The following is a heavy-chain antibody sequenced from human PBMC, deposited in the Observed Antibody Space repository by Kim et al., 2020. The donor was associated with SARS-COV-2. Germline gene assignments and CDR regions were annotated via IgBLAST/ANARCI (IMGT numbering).Heavy chain of an antibody. D-gene: IGHD3-10*01. V-gene: IGHV4-61*02. CDR2: IYTSGST. CDR3: ARGGITMVRGASETHDY. Sequence: SETLSLTCTVSGGSISSGSYYWSWIRQPAGKGLEWIGRIYTSGSTNYNPSLKSRVTISVDTSKNQFSLKLSSVTAADTAVYYCARGGITMVRGASETHDYWGQGTLVTVSS. J-gene: IGHJ4*02. CDR1: GGSISSGSYY.